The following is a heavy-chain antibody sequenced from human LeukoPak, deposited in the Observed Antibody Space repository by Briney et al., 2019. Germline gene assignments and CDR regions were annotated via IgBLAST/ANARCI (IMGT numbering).Heavy chain of an antibody. CDR1: GFTFSYYG. D-gene: IGHD2-2*01. V-gene: IGHV3-23*01. Sequence: GGSLRLSCTASGFTFSYYGMHWVRQAPGKGLEWVSTISGSGGSTYYADSVKGRFTISRDNSKNTLYLQMNSLRAEDTAVYYCAKDARRYCSSTSCYYFDYWGQGTLVTVSS. CDR3: AKDARRYCSSTSCYYFDY. J-gene: IGHJ4*02. CDR2: ISGSGGST.